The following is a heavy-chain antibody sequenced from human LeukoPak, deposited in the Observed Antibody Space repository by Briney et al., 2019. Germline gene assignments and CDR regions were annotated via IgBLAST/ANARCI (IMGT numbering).Heavy chain of an antibody. Sequence: SETLSLTCTVSGGSISSYYWSWIRQPPGKGLEWIGYIYYSGSTNYNPSLKSRVTISVDTSKNQFSLKLSSVTAADTAVYYCARDGSYYYYGMDVWGQGTTVTVSS. J-gene: IGHJ6*02. CDR1: GGSISSYY. V-gene: IGHV4-59*12. CDR2: IYYSGST. CDR3: ARDGSYYYYGMDV.